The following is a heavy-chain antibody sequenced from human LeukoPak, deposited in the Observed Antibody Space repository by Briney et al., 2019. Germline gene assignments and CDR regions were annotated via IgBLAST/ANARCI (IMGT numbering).Heavy chain of an antibody. Sequence: SETLSLTCTVSGFSISGGYYWGWIRQPPGKGLEWITNIYHSGSTYYNPSLKSRVTISVDTSKNQFSLKLSSVTAADTAVYYCATRQDWFDPWGQGTLVTVSS. CDR2: IYHSGST. V-gene: IGHV4-38-2*02. J-gene: IGHJ5*02. CDR1: GFSISGGYY. CDR3: ATRQDWFDP.